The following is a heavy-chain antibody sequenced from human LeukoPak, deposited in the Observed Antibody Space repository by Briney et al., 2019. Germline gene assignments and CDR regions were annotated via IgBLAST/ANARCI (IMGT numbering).Heavy chain of an antibody. D-gene: IGHD3-22*01. Sequence: SETLSLTCAVYGGSFSGYYWSWIRQPPGKGLEWIGEINHSRSTNYNSSLKSRVTISVDTSKKQFSLKLSSVTAADTAVYYCAREYFYDRSGYYRYYFDYWGQGILVTVSS. CDR2: INHSRST. J-gene: IGHJ4*02. CDR1: GGSFSGYY. V-gene: IGHV4-34*01. CDR3: AREYFYDRSGYYRYYFDY.